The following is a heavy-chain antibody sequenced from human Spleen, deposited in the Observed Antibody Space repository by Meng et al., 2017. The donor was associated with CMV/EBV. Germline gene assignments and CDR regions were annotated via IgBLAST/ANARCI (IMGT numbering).Heavy chain of an antibody. V-gene: IGHV4-61*01. Sequence: SETLSLTCTVSGASVTSDNFFWTLIRQTPGRGLEWIGFISYSGSTYYNPSLKSRVTISVDTSKNQFSLKLSSVTAADTAVYYCAREYRYCSSTSCSGGWFDPWGQGTLVTVSS. CDR3: AREYRYCSSTSCSGGWFDP. J-gene: IGHJ5*02. CDR1: GASVTSDNFF. D-gene: IGHD2-2*01. CDR2: ISYSGST.